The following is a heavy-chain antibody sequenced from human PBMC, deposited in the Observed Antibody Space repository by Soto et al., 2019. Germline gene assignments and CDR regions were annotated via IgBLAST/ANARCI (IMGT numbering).Heavy chain of an antibody. J-gene: IGHJ4*02. CDR2: ITPFSGDV. CDR3: ASGGAGSGPFTWELPDH. Sequence: QMQLVQSGAEVQKTGSSVTVSCKALGNTFTYRYLHWVRQAPGQALEWMGWITPFSGDVHYAQRFQERVTITRHRSINTAYMQMSSLRSEDTAMYFCASGGAGSGPFTWELPDHWGQGTLVTVSS. CDR1: GNTFTYRY. V-gene: IGHV1-45*02. D-gene: IGHD3-16*01.